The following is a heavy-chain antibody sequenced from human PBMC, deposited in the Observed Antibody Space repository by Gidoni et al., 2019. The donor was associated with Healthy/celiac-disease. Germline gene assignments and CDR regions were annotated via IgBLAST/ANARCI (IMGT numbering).Heavy chain of an antibody. J-gene: IGHJ4*02. Sequence: QVQLQQWGAGLLKPSETLSLTCAVYGGSFRGYYWSWIRQPPGKGLEWSGDMDRSGSTNYNPSLRGRVTISVDTSKIQFSLKLSSVTAADTAVYYCARGFPPGSRGDYWGQGTLVTVSS. D-gene: IGHD3-10*01. CDR2: MDRSGST. CDR1: GGSFRGYY. V-gene: IGHV4-34*01. CDR3: ARGFPPGSRGDY.